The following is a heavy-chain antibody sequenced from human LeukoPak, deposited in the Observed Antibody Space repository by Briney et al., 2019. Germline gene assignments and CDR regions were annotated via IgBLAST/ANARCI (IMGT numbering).Heavy chain of an antibody. CDR2: IIPIFGTA. D-gene: IGHD3-22*01. CDR3: ARGQINYDSSGYYYGYFQH. V-gene: IGHV1-69*05. CDR1: GGTFSSYA. J-gene: IGHJ1*01. Sequence: SVKVSCKASGGTFSSYAISWVRQAPGQGLEWMGGIIPIFGTANYAQKFQGRVTITTDESTSTAYMELSSLRSEDTAVYYGARGQINYDSSGYYYGYFQHWGQGTLVTVSS.